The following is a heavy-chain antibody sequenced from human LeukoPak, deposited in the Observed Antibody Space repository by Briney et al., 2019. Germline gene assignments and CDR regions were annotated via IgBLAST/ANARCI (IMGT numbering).Heavy chain of an antibody. CDR1: GYTFTSYY. V-gene: IGHV1-46*01. D-gene: IGHD2-2*01. CDR3: ARACSTSCPRDNWFDP. J-gene: IGHJ5*02. CDR2: INPSGGST. Sequence: ASVKVSCKASGYTFTSYYMHWVRQAPGQGLEWMGIINPSGGSTSYAQKFQGRVTITTDESTSTAYMELSSLRSEDTAVYYCARACSTSCPRDNWFDPWGQGTLVTVSS.